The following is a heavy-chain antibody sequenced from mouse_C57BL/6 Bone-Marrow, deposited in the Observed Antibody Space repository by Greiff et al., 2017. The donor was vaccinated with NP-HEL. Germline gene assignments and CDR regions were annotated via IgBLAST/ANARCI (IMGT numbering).Heavy chain of an antibody. CDR1: GYTFTSYW. J-gene: IGHJ2*01. CDR3: ARPDGYYVVDY. Sequence: QVQLQQPGAELVKPGASVKLSCKASGYTFTSYWLQWVKQRPGQGLEWIGEIDPSDNYTNYNQKFKGKATLTVDTSSSTAYMQLSSLTSEDSAVYYCARPDGYYVVDYWGQGTTLTVSS. D-gene: IGHD2-3*01. CDR2: IDPSDNYT. V-gene: IGHV1-50*01.